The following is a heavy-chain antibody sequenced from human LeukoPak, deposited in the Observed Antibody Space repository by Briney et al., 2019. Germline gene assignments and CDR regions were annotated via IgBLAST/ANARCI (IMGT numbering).Heavy chain of an antibody. D-gene: IGHD1-26*01. J-gene: IGHJ4*02. CDR2: IWYDGSNK. Sequence: GGSLRLFCAASGFTFSSYGMHWVRQAPGKGLEWVAVIWYDGSNKYYADSVKGRFTISRDNSKNTLYLQMNSLRAEDTAVYYCASRGSYSLYYFDYWGQGTLVTVSS. V-gene: IGHV3-33*01. CDR3: ASRGSYSLYYFDY. CDR1: GFTFSSYG.